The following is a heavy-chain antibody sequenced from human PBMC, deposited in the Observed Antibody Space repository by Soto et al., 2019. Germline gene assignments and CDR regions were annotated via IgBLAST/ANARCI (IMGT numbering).Heavy chain of an antibody. V-gene: IGHV1-18*01. D-gene: IGHD2-2*01. J-gene: IGHJ6*02. CDR2: INACNGNT. Sequence: ASVKVSCKASGYTFTSYGISWVRQAPGQGLEWMGWINACNGNTKYAQKFQGRVTITRDTSASTAYMELSSLRSEDTAVYYCRVPAAEDYYYGMDVWGQGTTVTVSS. CDR1: GYTFTSYG. CDR3: RVPAAEDYYYGMDV.